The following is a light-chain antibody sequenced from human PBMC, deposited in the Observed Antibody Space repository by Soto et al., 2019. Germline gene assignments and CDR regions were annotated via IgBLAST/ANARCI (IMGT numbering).Light chain of an antibody. J-gene: IGKJ1*01. CDR2: KAS. CDR1: QTISSW. CDR3: QHYNSYPEA. Sequence: DIQMTQSPSTLSGSVGDRVTITCRASQTISSWLAWYQQKPGKAPKLLIYKASTLKSGVPSRFSGSGSGTEFTLTISSLQPDDFATYYCQHYNSYPEALGQGTKVDI. V-gene: IGKV1-5*03.